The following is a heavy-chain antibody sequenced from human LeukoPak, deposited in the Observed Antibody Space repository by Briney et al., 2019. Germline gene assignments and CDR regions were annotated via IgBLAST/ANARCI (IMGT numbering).Heavy chain of an antibody. CDR3: VRDGSPLSGRAFDL. V-gene: IGHV3-7*01. CDR2: MKEDGSET. Sequence: RGSLRLSCTASDFNLSSHRMDWVRQAPGKGLQWVAHMKEDGSETEYVDSVKGRFTISRDNKKRSLFLQMDDLRVEDMGIYYCVRDGSPLSGRAFDLWGQGTMVTVSS. CDR1: DFNLSSHR. D-gene: IGHD6-13*01. J-gene: IGHJ3*01.